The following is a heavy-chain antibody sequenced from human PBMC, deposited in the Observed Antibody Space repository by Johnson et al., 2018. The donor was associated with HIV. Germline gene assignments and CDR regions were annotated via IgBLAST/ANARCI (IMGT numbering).Heavy chain of an antibody. J-gene: IGHJ3*02. D-gene: IGHD4/OR15-4a*01. Sequence: VQLVESGGGLVQPGGSLRLSCVVSGFTFSNYWMEWVRQAPGKGLVWVSRINTDGSRTTYADSVKGRFTISRDNAKNTLYLEMSGLRADDTAVYYCVRDDYSFDIWGQGTMVTVSS. CDR1: GFTFSNYW. V-gene: IGHV3-74*01. CDR3: VRDDYSFDI. CDR2: INTDGSRT.